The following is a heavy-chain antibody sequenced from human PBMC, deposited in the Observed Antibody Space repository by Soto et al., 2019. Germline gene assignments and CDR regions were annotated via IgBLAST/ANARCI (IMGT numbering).Heavy chain of an antibody. CDR3: ARDLAAAAY. J-gene: IGHJ4*02. D-gene: IGHD6-13*01. CDR2: INPLPTSGST. V-gene: IGHV1-46*01. Sequence: PSVKVSCKASGYIFTNYYIHWVRQAPGQGLEWMAIINPLPTSGSTNYAQKFQGRVTVTRDTSTSTVYLELSSLRSDDTVVYHCARDLAAAAYWGQGTLVTVSS. CDR1: GYIFTNYY.